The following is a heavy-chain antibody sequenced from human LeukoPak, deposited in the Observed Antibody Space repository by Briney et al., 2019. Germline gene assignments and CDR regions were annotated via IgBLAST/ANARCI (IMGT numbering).Heavy chain of an antibody. CDR1: GGSFSGYY. Sequence: SETLSLTCAVYGGSFSGYYWGWIRQPPGKGLEWIGSIHHSGSTNYSPSLKSRVTLSVDKSKNQFSLRLSSVTAADTAVYYCAGAYCGGDCYSGRTFDIWGQGTMATVSS. V-gene: IGHV4-34*01. D-gene: IGHD2-21*02. J-gene: IGHJ3*02. CDR3: AGAYCGGDCYSGRTFDI. CDR2: IHHSGST.